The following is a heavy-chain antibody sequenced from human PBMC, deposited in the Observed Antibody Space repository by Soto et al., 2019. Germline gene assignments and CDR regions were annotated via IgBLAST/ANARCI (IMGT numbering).Heavy chain of an antibody. CDR2: IKTDGTVT. J-gene: IGHJ4*02. CDR1: GFTFSSYW. D-gene: IGHD3-16*01. CDR3: AKDLSWGQCDY. V-gene: IGHV3-74*03. Sequence: GGSLRLSCAASGFTFSSYWMHWVRQDAGKGLLWVSSIKTDGTVTQYADSVKGRLTVSRDNAKNTLYLQMNSLRAEDTAVYYCAKDLSWGQCDYWGQGALVTVSS.